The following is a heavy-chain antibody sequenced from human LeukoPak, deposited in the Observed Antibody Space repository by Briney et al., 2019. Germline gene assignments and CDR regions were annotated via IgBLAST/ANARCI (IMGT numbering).Heavy chain of an antibody. J-gene: IGHJ3*02. D-gene: IGHD3-22*01. CDR3: AGTMIVVVVNAFDI. CDR2: IYSGGNT. CDR1: GFTVSSNY. Sequence: GGSLRLSCAASGFTVSSNYMSWVRQAPGKGLEWVSVIYSGGNTYYADSVKGRFTISRDNSKNTLYLQMNSLRAADTAVYYCAGTMIVVVVNAFDIWGQGTMVTVSS. V-gene: IGHV3-53*01.